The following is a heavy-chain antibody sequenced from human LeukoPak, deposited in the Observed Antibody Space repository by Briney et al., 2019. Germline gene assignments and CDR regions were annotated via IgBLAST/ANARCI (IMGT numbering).Heavy chain of an antibody. D-gene: IGHD3-16*02. J-gene: IGHJ4*02. V-gene: IGHV1-69*06. CDR1: GGIFGSYA. Sequence: SSVKVSCKVSGGIFGSYAINWVRQAPGQGLEWLGRIIPIFDTPNYAQTFQGRVTISADKSTRTVYMELTSLRSEDTALYYCAKGSRLRDAGSYRFWGQGTLVTVSS. CDR2: IIPIFDTP. CDR3: AKGSRLRDAGSYRF.